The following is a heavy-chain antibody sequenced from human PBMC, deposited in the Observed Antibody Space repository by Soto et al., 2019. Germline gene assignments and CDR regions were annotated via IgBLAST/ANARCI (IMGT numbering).Heavy chain of an antibody. Sequence: GGSLRLSCSASGFTFSSYAMHWVRQAPGKGLEYVSAISSNGGSTYYADSVKGRFTISRDNSKNTLYLQMSSLRAEDTAVYYCVKPQYCSSTSCYERDYYGMDVWGQGATVTVSS. CDR3: VKPQYCSSTSCYERDYYGMDV. CDR2: ISSNGGST. CDR1: GFTFSSYA. V-gene: IGHV3-64D*06. D-gene: IGHD2-2*01. J-gene: IGHJ6*02.